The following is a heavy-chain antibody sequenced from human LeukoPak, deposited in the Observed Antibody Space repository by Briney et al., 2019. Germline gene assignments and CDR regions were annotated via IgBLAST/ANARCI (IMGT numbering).Heavy chain of an antibody. CDR3: ASSTYYYGPGDY. J-gene: IGHJ4*02. V-gene: IGHV4-59*01. D-gene: IGHD3-10*01. CDR1: GGSISSYY. CDR2: IYYSGST. Sequence: PSETLSLTCTVSGGSISSYYWSWLRQPPGKGLEWIGYIYYSGSTNYNPSLKSRVTISVDTSKNQFSLKLSSVTAADTAVYYCASSTYYYGPGDYWGQGTLVTVSS.